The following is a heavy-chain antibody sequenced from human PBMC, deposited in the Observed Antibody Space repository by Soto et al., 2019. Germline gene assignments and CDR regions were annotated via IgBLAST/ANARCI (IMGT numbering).Heavy chain of an antibody. Sequence: GASVKVSCKASGYTFTSYDINWVRQATGQGLEWMGWMNPNSGNTGYAQKFQGRVTMTRNTSISTAYMELSSLRSEDTAVYYCARGSGYCSSTSCLSGWFDPWGQGTLVTVSS. J-gene: IGHJ5*02. V-gene: IGHV1-8*01. CDR1: GYTFTSYD. CDR2: MNPNSGNT. CDR3: ARGSGYCSSTSCLSGWFDP. D-gene: IGHD2-2*01.